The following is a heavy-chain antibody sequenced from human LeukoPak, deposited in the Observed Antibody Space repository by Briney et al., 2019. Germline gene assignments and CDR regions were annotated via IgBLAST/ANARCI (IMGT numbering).Heavy chain of an antibody. CDR3: AREISRFDI. J-gene: IGHJ3*02. Sequence: ASVKVSCKASGYTFNSQGMNWVRQAPGQGLEWMGWINTDSGNPTYAQGFTGRFVFSLDSSVSTAYLQISNLMPQDSAKYYCAREISRFDIWGQGTTVTVSS. CDR1: GYTFNSQG. V-gene: IGHV7-4-1*02. CDR2: INTDSGNP.